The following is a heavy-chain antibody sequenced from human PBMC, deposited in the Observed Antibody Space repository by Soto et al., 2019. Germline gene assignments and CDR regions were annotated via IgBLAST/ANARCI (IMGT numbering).Heavy chain of an antibody. CDR3: AKDRHDSSGYYGY. J-gene: IGHJ4*02. V-gene: IGHV3-21*04. Sequence: GGSLRLSCAASGFTFSSYSMNWVRQAPGKGLEWVSSISSNGGNIYYADSVKGRFTISRDNSKNTLYLQMNSLRAEDTAVYYCAKDRHDSSGYYGYWGQGTLVTVSS. D-gene: IGHD3-22*01. CDR2: ISSNGGNI. CDR1: GFTFSSYS.